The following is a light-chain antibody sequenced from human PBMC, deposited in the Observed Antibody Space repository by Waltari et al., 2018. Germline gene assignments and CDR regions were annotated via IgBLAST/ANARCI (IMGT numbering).Light chain of an antibody. V-gene: IGLV4-69*01. CDR3: QTWDTGIRV. Sequence: QIVLTQSPSASASLGASVKLTCLLSSGHRNYAVAWHQQKPEKGPRYLMKLNSDGSHNKGDGIPDRFSGSSSGAERYLTISSLQSEDEADYYCQTWDTGIRVCGGGTKLTVL. CDR1: SGHRNYA. CDR2: LNSDGSH. J-gene: IGLJ2*01.